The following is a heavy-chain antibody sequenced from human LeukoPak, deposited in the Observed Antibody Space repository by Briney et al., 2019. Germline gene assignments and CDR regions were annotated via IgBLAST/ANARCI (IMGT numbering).Heavy chain of an antibody. CDR2: ISAYNGNT. J-gene: IGHJ4*02. CDR1: GYTFTSYG. Sequence: ASVKVSCKASGYTFTSYGISWVRQAPGQGIEWMGWISAYNGNTNYAQKLQGRVTMTTDTSTSTAYMELRSLRSGDTAVYYCARGKLLLWFGELHYWGQGTLVTVSS. V-gene: IGHV1-18*01. CDR3: ARGKLLLWFGELHY. D-gene: IGHD3-10*01.